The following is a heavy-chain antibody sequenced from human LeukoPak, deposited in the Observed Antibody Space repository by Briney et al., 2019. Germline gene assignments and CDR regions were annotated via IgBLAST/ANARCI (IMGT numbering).Heavy chain of an antibody. CDR1: GFTFSSYA. CDR3: VKDSAIQLWLFDYYGMDV. J-gene: IGHJ6*02. CDR2: ISGSGGST. Sequence: PGGSLRLSCAASGFTFSSYAMSWVRQAPGKGLEWVSAISGSGGSTYYADSVKGRFTISRDNSKNTLYLQMNSLRAEDTAVYYCVKDSAIQLWLFDYYGMDVWGQGTTVTVSS. D-gene: IGHD5-18*01. V-gene: IGHV3-23*01.